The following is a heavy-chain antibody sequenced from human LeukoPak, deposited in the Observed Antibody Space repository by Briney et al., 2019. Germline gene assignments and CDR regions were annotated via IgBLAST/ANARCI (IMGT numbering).Heavy chain of an antibody. V-gene: IGHV4-59*01. Sequence: SETLSLTCTVSGGSISSYYWSWIRQPPGKGLEWIGYIYYSGTTNYNPSLKSRVTISVDTSKNQFSLKLSSVTAADTAVYYCARGDYYDSSGYYYWGQGTLVTVSS. CDR2: IYYSGTT. CDR3: ARGDYYDSSGYYY. D-gene: IGHD3-22*01. J-gene: IGHJ4*02. CDR1: GGSISSYY.